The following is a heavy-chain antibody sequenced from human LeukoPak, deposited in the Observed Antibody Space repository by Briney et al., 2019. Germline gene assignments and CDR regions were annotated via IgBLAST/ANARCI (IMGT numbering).Heavy chain of an antibody. Sequence: PGGSLRLSCAASGFTFSNYGMHWVRQAPGKGLEWVSSISSSSSYIYYADSVKGRFTISRDNAKNSLYLQMNSLRAEDTAVYYCARDFGHDYGGNSETFDYWGQGTLVTVSS. V-gene: IGHV3-21*01. CDR2: ISSSSSYI. J-gene: IGHJ4*02. CDR3: ARDFGHDYGGNSETFDY. CDR1: GFTFSNYG. D-gene: IGHD4-23*01.